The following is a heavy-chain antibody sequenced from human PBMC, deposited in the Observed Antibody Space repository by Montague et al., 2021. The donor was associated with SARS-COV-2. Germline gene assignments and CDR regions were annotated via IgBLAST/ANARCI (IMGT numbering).Heavy chain of an antibody. CDR3: AGSYCGGDCYRSLYKYYYIIV. J-gene: IGHJ6*03. CDR2: INHSGTT. V-gene: IGHV4-34*01. Sequence: SETLSLTCAVDGGSLSGYYWTWIRQSPGKGLEWIAEINHSGTTNYNFNPSLQSRVSISLDTFRRQFSLRLTSVTAADTAVYYCAGSYCGGDCYRSLYKYYYIIVWGKGTTVTGSS. D-gene: IGHD2-21*02. CDR1: GGSLSGYY.